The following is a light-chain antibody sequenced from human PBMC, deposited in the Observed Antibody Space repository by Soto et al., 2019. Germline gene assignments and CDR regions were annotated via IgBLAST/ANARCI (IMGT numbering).Light chain of an antibody. V-gene: IGKV1-5*01. CDR3: QQYDNFPRT. J-gene: IGKJ1*01. CDR1: QNINKW. CDR2: DAS. Sequence: DIQMTQSPSTLSASVGDRVVITCRASQNINKWLAWYQQKPGKAPKFLIYDASTLETGVPSRFSGSGSGTEFTLTISSLQPDDFATFYCQQYDNFPRTVGQGTKVDSK.